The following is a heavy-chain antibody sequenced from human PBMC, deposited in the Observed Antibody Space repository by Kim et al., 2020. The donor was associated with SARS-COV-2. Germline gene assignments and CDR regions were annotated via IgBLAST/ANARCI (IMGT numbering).Heavy chain of an antibody. V-gene: IGHV3-15*01. D-gene: IGHD3-10*01. CDR3: TTVFSRCITMVRGVCLFVR. CDR1: GFTFSNAW. J-gene: IGHJ5*02. Sequence: GGSLRLSCAASGFTFSNAWMSWVRQAPGKGLEWVGRIKSKTDGGTTDYAAPVKGRFTISRDDSKNTLYLQMNSLKTEDTAVYYCTTVFSRCITMVRGVCLFVRWGQATLVAVPS. CDR2: IKSKTDGGTT.